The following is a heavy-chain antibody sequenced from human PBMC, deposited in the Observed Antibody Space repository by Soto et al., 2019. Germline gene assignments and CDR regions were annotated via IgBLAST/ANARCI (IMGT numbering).Heavy chain of an antibody. CDR3: ARDQGQYDFWSGYYDY. V-gene: IGHV3-74*01. Sequence: PGGSLRLSCAASGFTFRRHWMHWVRQAPGKGLVWVSRINSDGSDKSYGDSVKGRFTISRDNAKNTLYLEMNSLRVEDTAVYYCARDQGQYDFWSGYYDYWGRGTLVTVSS. D-gene: IGHD3-3*01. CDR1: GFTFRRHW. J-gene: IGHJ4*02. CDR2: INSDGSDK.